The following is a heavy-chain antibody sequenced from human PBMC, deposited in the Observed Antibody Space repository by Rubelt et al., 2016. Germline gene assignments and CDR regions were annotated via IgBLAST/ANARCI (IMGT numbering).Heavy chain of an antibody. V-gene: IGHV1-2*02. D-gene: IGHD3-10*01. Sequence: QAQMEQSGAEVKKPGASVKVSCKASGYTFTNYPISWVRRAPGQGLEWMGWFNPDSGGTNYAQNLQGRVTMTRDTSVCTVYMGLRSLRSDDTAVYYCARDDSRRGDYWGQGTLVTVSS. CDR1: GYTFTNYP. CDR2: FNPDSGGT. CDR3: ARDDSRRGDY. J-gene: IGHJ4*02.